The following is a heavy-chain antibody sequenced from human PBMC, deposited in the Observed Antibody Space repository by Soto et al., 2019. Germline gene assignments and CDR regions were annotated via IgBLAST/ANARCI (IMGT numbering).Heavy chain of an antibody. CDR2: INHSGST. Sequence: QVQLQQWGAGLFKPSETLSLTCAVYGGSFSGYYWSWIRQPPGKGLEWIGEINHSGSTNYNPSLKSRVTISVDTSKNQFSLKLSSVTAADTAVYYCAARMVAATRPGFDYWGQGTLVTVSS. V-gene: IGHV4-34*01. J-gene: IGHJ4*02. CDR3: AARMVAATRPGFDY. CDR1: GGSFSGYY. D-gene: IGHD2-15*01.